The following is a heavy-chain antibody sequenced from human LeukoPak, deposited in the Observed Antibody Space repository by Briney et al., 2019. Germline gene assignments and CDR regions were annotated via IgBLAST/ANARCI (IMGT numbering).Heavy chain of an antibody. CDR3: ARGRSLEYCIDSNCYAHAGV. Sequence: GGSLRLSCAASGFTFTHYAMHWVRQAPGKGLEWVTVIPHDGSNKYNADSVKGRFTISRDNSKNTLYLQMNSLTPEDTAVYYCARGRSLEYCIDSNCYAHAGVWGQGTLVTVSS. CDR1: GFTFTHYA. D-gene: IGHD2/OR15-2a*01. CDR2: IPHDGSNK. J-gene: IGHJ4*02. V-gene: IGHV3-30*04.